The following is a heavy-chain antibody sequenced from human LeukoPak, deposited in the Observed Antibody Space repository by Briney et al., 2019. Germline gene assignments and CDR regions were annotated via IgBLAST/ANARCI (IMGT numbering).Heavy chain of an antibody. CDR1: GYTFAGYY. D-gene: IGHD2-2*01. Sequence: ASVKVSCKASGYTFAGYYMHWVRQAPGQGLEWMGWINPNSGGTTYAQKFQGWVTMTRDTSISTAYMELSRLRSDDTAVYYCARDCSSTSIRESVAFDIWGQGTMVTVSS. CDR3: ARDCSSTSIRESVAFDI. CDR2: INPNSGGT. V-gene: IGHV1-2*04. J-gene: IGHJ3*02.